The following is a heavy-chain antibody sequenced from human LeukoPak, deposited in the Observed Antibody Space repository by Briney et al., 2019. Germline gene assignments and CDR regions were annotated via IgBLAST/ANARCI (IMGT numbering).Heavy chain of an antibody. Sequence: ASVKLSCKASGYTFNSYGISWVRQAPGQGLEWMGWISGYNGNTNYPQKLQGRVTMTTDTSTSTAYMELRSLRSDDTAVYYCARHSSSWYWSFDYWGQGTLITVSS. CDR1: GYTFNSYG. J-gene: IGHJ4*02. CDR3: ARHSSSWYWSFDY. D-gene: IGHD6-13*01. CDR2: ISGYNGNT. V-gene: IGHV1-18*01.